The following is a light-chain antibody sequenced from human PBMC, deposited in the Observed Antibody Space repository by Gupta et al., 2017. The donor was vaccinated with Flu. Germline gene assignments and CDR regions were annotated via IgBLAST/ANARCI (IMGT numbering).Light chain of an antibody. J-gene: IGKJ5*01. CDR2: AAS. CDR1: QGVSSR. Sequence: EIVLTKSPATLSYTGGERVTLTCGASQGVSSRLAWYQQKPGKAPRALIYAASNRATGISARFSGSGSGTDFTLTISSLEPEDFAVYYCQQGSNWPITFGQGTRLEIK. V-gene: IGKV3-11*01. CDR3: QQGSNWPIT.